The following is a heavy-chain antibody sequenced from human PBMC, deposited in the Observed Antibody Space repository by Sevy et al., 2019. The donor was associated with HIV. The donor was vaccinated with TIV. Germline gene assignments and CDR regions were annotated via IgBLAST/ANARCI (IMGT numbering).Heavy chain of an antibody. CDR2: INHNGNT. CDR3: ARGSLGDFHHGMDV. J-gene: IGHJ6*02. Sequence: SKTLSLTCAVYADSFSGYYWNWIRQPPGKGLEWIGEINHNGNTNFNPSLKSRVTISVDTSKNQFSLKMNSLTAADTAVYYCARGSLGDFHHGMDVWGQGTTVTVSS. CDR1: ADSFSGYY. D-gene: IGHD3-16*01. V-gene: IGHV4-34*01.